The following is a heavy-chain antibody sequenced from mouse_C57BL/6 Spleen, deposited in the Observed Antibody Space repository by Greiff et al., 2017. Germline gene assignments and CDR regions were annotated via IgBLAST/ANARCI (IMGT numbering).Heavy chain of an antibody. Sequence: EVKLVESGPGLVKPSQSLSLTCSVTGYSITSGYYWNWIRQFPGNKLEWMGYISYDGSNNYNPSLKNRISITRDTSKNQFFLKLNSVTTEDTATYYCARGCPDLFDYWGQGTTLTVSS. CDR3: ARGCPDLFDY. CDR1: GYSITSGYY. J-gene: IGHJ2*01. V-gene: IGHV3-6*01. CDR2: ISYDGSN.